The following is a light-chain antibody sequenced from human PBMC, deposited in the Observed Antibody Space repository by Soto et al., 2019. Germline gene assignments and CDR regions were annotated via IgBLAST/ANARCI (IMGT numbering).Light chain of an antibody. V-gene: IGKV1-39*01. Sequence: DVQMTQSPSSLSASVGDRVTITCRASQSISSYLNWYQQKLGKAPKLLTYAASSLQSGVPSRFSGSGSGTDFTLTISSLQPEDFATYYCQQSYSTPLTFGGGTKVDI. J-gene: IGKJ4*01. CDR3: QQSYSTPLT. CDR1: QSISSY. CDR2: AAS.